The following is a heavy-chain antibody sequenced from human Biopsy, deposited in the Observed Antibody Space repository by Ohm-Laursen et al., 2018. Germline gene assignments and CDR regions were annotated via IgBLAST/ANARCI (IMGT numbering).Heavy chain of an antibody. CDR2: IYYDGIN. CDR1: GYSVTNDYY. V-gene: IGHV4-38-2*01. D-gene: IGHD5-12*01. CDR3: ARVAGGYAYYYGMDV. J-gene: IGHJ6*02. Sequence: SDTLSLTCAVSGYSVTNDYYWGWIRQPPGKGLEWIGNIYYDGINYYNPSLKSRVAMSVDTSKNQFSLRLTSVTAADTAVYYCARVAGGYAYYYGMDVWGQGTTVSVSS.